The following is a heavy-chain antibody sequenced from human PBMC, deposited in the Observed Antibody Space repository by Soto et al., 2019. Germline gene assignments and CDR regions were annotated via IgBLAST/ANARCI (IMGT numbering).Heavy chain of an antibody. CDR2: ISSSSSTI. CDR3: ARELDTSGAFDI. Sequence: GGSLRLSCEASGFTFGDYAMSWVRQAPGKGLEWVSYISSSSSTIYYADSVKGRFTISRDNAKNSLYLQMNSLRAEDTAVYYCARELDTSGAFDIWGQGTMVTVSS. D-gene: IGHD5-18*01. J-gene: IGHJ3*02. CDR1: GFTFGDYA. V-gene: IGHV3-48*01.